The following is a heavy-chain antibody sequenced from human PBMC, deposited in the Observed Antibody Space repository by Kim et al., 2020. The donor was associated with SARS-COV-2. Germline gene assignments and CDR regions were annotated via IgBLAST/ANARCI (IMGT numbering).Heavy chain of an antibody. CDR1: GGSISSYY. D-gene: IGHD2-21*02. CDR3: ARTGPLVTFDP. V-gene: IGHV4-59*01. J-gene: IGHJ5*02. Sequence: SETLSLTCTVSGGSISSYYWSWIRQPPGKGLEWIGYIYYSGSTNYNPSLKSRVTISVDTSKNQFSLKLGSVTAADTAVYYCARTGPLVTFDPWGQGTLVTVSS. CDR2: IYYSGST.